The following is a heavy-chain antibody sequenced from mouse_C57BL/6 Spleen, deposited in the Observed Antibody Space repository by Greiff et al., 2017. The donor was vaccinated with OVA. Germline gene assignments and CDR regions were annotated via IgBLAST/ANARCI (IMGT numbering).Heavy chain of an antibody. Sequence: QVQLQQSGPGLVAPSQSLSITCTVSGFSLTSYAISWVRQPPGKGLEWLGVIWTGGGTNYNSALKSRLSISKDNSKSQVFLKMNSLQTDDTARYYSARNPHDYDDRPYFDYWGQGTTLTVSS. CDR3: ARNPHDYDDRPYFDY. D-gene: IGHD2-4*01. V-gene: IGHV2-9-1*01. CDR1: GFSLTSYA. CDR2: IWTGGGT. J-gene: IGHJ2*01.